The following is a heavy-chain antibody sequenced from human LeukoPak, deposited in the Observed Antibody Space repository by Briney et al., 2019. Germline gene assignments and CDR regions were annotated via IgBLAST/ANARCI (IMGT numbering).Heavy chain of an antibody. CDR1: GYTFTSYG. V-gene: IGHV1-18*01. CDR2: ISAYNGNT. CDR3: ARDLGLLRRHSTPTLSSGGDY. Sequence: VASVKVSCKASGYTFTSYGISWVRQAPGQGLEWMGWISAYNGNTNYAQKLQGRVTMTTDTSTSTAYMELRSLRSDDTAVYYCARDLGLLRRHSTPTLSSGGDYWGQGTRVTVSS. J-gene: IGHJ4*02. D-gene: IGHD3-22*01.